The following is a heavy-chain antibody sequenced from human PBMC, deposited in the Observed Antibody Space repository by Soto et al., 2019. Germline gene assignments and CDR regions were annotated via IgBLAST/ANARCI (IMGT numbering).Heavy chain of an antibody. D-gene: IGHD6-19*01. CDR1: GGTFSSYA. CDR2: IIPIFGTA. Sequence: QVQLVQSGAEVMKPGSSVKVSCKASGGTFSSYAISWLRQAPGQGLEWLGGIIPIFGTANCAQKFQGRVTITADEATSTGYIELSSVRSEDTAVYYCARGPRGWYYCDYWGRGSMVTVAS. J-gene: IGHJ4*02. CDR3: ARGPRGWYYCDY. V-gene: IGHV1-69*01.